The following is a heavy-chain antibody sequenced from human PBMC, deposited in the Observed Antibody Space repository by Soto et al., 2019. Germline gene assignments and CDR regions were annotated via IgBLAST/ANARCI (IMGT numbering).Heavy chain of an antibody. CDR1: GGSISSGDW. J-gene: IGHJ4*02. CDR2: IYYGGST. V-gene: IGHV4-4*02. D-gene: IGHD2-21*02. Sequence: QVQLQESGPGLVKPSGTLSLTCAVSGGSISSGDWCWSWVRQSPGKGLEWIGKIYYGGSTTYNPSFKSEVPISADKSEKLFSTRLNSVAASVTAVYYCARQGCDSIFGSLDSWREGTLVAVSS. CDR3: ARQGCDSIFGSLDS.